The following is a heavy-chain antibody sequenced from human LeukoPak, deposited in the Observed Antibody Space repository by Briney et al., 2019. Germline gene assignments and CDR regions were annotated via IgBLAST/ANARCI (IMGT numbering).Heavy chain of an antibody. Sequence: GGSLRLSCVVSGFDLSDYYMSWIRQAPGKGLEWIPYISSSGGNIYFADSVKGRFTMSRDNARGSLYLQMNSLTADDTAIYYCAPRRDYFDYWGQGTLVTVSS. CDR2: ISSSGGNI. CDR3: APRRDYFDY. V-gene: IGHV3-11*01. J-gene: IGHJ4*02. CDR1: GFDLSDYY.